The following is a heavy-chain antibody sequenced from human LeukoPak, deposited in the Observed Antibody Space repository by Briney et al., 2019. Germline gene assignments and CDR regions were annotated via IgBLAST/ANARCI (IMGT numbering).Heavy chain of an antibody. J-gene: IGHJ4*02. Sequence: SETLSLTCTVSGGSISSGSYYWSWIRQPAGKGLEWIGRIYTSGSTNYNPSLKSRVTVSVDTSKNQFSLKLSSVTAADTAVYYCARAWASTVTDYFDYWGQGTLVTVSS. CDR2: IYTSGST. D-gene: IGHD4-17*01. V-gene: IGHV4-61*02. CDR3: ARAWASTVTDYFDY. CDR1: GGSISSGSYY.